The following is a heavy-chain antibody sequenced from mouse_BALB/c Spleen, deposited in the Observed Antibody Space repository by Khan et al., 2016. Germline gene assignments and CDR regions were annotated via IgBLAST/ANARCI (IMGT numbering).Heavy chain of an antibody. CDR2: ILPGNHSS. CDR1: GYTFSNYW. J-gene: IGHJ3*01. CDR3: ARGAY. Sequence: QVPLKQSGAALMKPGASVKISCQATGYTFSNYWIAWVKQRPGHGLEWVGEILPGNHSSNYNENFKVKATFTAESSSNPAYMQLSSRTSGDTAVYECARGAYWGQGTLVTVSA. V-gene: IGHV1-9*01.